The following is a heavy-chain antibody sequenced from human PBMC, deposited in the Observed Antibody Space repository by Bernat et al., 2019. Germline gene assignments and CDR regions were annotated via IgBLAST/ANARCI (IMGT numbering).Heavy chain of an antibody. CDR1: GYTFTGYY. CDR2: INPNSGGT. Sequence: QVQLVQSGAEVKKPGASVKVSCKASGYTFTGYYMHWVRQAPGQGLEWMGRINPNSGGTNYAQKVQGRVTMTRDTSISTAYMELSRLRSDDTAVYYCARDEGSTSQYYYYYMDVWGKGTTVTVSS. CDR3: ARDEGSTSQYYYYYMDV. V-gene: IGHV1-2*06. J-gene: IGHJ6*03. D-gene: IGHD2-2*01.